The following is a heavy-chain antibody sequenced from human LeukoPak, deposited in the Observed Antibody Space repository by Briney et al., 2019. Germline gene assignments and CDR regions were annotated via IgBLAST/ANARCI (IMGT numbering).Heavy chain of an antibody. Sequence: SETLSLTCTVSGGSISSGDYYWSWIRQPPGKGLEWVGYIYYSGSTYYNPSLKSRVTISVDTSKNQFSLKLSSVTAADTAVYYCARVARGAAPYYFDYWGQETLVTVSS. J-gene: IGHJ4*02. CDR1: GGSISSGDYY. CDR2: IYYSGST. V-gene: IGHV4-30-4*08. CDR3: ARVARGAAPYYFDY. D-gene: IGHD6-6*01.